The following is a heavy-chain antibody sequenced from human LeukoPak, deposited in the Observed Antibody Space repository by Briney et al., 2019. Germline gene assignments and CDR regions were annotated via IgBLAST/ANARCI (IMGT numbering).Heavy chain of an antibody. D-gene: IGHD3-10*01. V-gene: IGHV4-59*08. CDR3: ARTYYYGSGILTTFDP. CDR1: GGSISSYY. Sequence: SETLSLTCTVSGGSISSYYWSWIRQPPGKGLEWIGYIYYSGSTNYNPSLKSRGTISVDTSKNQLSLKLSSVTAADTAVYYCARTYYYGSGILTTFDPWGQGTLVIVSS. CDR2: IYYSGST. J-gene: IGHJ5*02.